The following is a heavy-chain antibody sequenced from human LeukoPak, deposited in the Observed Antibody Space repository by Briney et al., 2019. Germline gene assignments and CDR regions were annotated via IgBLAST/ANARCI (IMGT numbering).Heavy chain of an antibody. D-gene: IGHD2-2*01. CDR2: IRSKAYGGTT. V-gene: IGHV3-49*04. CDR1: GFTFSNYG. J-gene: IGHJ4*02. CDR3: TREVVVPAAMLDY. Sequence: GGSLRLSCAASGFTFSNYGMHWVRQAPGKGLEWVGFIRSKAYGGTTEYAASVKGRFTISRDDSKSIAYLQMNSLKTEDTAVYYCTREVVVPAAMLDYWGQGTLVTVSS.